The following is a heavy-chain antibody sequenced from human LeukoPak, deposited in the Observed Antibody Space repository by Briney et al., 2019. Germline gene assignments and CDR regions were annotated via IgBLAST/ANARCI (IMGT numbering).Heavy chain of an antibody. CDR1: GFTFSSYW. CDR2: IKQDGSEK. Sequence: PGGSLRLSCAASGFTFSSYWMSWVRQAPGKGLEWVANIKQDGSEKYYVDSVKGRFTISRDNAKNSLYLQMNSLRAEDTAVYYCARGIGDVDIVATFDWYFDLRGRGTLVTVSS. V-gene: IGHV3-7*01. D-gene: IGHD5-12*01. J-gene: IGHJ2*01. CDR3: ARGIGDVDIVATFDWYFDL.